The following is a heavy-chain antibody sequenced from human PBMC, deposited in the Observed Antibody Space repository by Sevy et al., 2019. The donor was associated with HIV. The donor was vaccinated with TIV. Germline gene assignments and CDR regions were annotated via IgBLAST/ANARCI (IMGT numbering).Heavy chain of an antibody. J-gene: IGHJ6*02. CDR1: GYAFTSYG. CDR2: ISAYNGNT. CDR3: ARDFEGYCSGGSCYEYYYYGMDV. D-gene: IGHD2-15*01. Sequence: ASVKVSCKASGYAFTSYGISWVRQASGQGLEWMGWISAYNGNTNYAQKLQGRVTMTTDTSTSTAYMELRSLRSDDTAVYYCARDFEGYCSGGSCYEYYYYGMDVWGQGTTVTVSS. V-gene: IGHV1-18*01.